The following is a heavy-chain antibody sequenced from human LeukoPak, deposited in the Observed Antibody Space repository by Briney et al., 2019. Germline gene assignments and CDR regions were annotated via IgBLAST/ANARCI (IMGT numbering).Heavy chain of an antibody. CDR2: IWYDGSNK. J-gene: IGHJ6*02. CDR3: ARDREMYYYYCMDV. Sequence: SGRSLRLSCAATGFIFSSYGMHWVRQAPGKGVEWVAVIWYDGSNKYYADSVKGRFTISRDNSKNTLYVQMHSLRVEDTAVYYCARDREMYYYYCMDVWGQGTTVTVSS. D-gene: IGHD5-24*01. CDR1: GFIFSSYG. V-gene: IGHV3-33*01.